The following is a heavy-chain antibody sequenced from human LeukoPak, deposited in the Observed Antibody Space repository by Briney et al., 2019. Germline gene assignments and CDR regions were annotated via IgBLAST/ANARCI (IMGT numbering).Heavy chain of an antibody. V-gene: IGHV3-64*01. Sequence: GGSLRLSCAASGFIFSTYAMYWVRQAPGKGLEFVSAITGNGGSTFYANSVKGRFTISRDNSKNTLYLQMGSLRAEDTAVYYCARDRSGSYRDAFDIWGQGTMVTVSS. CDR3: ARDRSGSYRDAFDI. D-gene: IGHD1-26*01. CDR1: GFIFSTYA. CDR2: ITGNGGST. J-gene: IGHJ3*02.